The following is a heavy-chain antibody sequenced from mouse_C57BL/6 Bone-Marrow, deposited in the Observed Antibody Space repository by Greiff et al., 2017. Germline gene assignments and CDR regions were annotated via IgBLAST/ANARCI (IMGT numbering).Heavy chain of an antibody. J-gene: IGHJ4*01. Sequence: DVQLVESGGGLVKPGGSLKLSCAASGFTFSDYGMHWVRQAPEKGLEWVAYISSGSSTIYYADTVKGRFTISRDNAKNTLFLQMTSLRSEDTAMYYCALYGNYAMDYWGQGTSVTVSS. CDR3: ALYGNYAMDY. CDR2: ISSGSSTI. CDR1: GFTFSDYG. D-gene: IGHD2-1*01. V-gene: IGHV5-17*01.